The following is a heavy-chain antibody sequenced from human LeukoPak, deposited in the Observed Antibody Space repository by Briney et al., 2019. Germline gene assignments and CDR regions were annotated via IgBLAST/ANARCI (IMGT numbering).Heavy chain of an antibody. CDR1: GGTFSSYA. D-gene: IGHD2-2*01. CDR2: ISAYNGNT. CDR3: ARDFGSLVVVPAAMTGDYFDY. V-gene: IGHV1-18*01. J-gene: IGHJ4*02. Sequence: ASVKVSCKASGGTFSSYAISWVRQAPGQGLEWMGWISAYNGNTNYAQKLQGRVTMTTDTSTSTAYMELRSLRSDDTAVYYCARDFGSLVVVPAAMTGDYFDYWGQGTLVTVSS.